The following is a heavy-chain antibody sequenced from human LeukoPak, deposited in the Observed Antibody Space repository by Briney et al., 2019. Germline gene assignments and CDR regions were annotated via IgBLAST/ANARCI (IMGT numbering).Heavy chain of an antibody. Sequence: GGSLRLSCAASGFTFSDYYMSWIRQAPGKGLEWVSYISSSGSTIYYADSVKGRFTISRDNAKNSPYLQMNSLRAEDTAVYYCARDGAYSSSWGVFDYWGQGTLVTVSS. CDR2: ISSSGSTI. V-gene: IGHV3-11*04. D-gene: IGHD6-13*01. J-gene: IGHJ4*02. CDR1: GFTFSDYY. CDR3: ARDGAYSSSWGVFDY.